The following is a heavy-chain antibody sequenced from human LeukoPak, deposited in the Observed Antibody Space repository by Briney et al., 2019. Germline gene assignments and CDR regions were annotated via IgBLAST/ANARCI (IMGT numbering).Heavy chain of an antibody. J-gene: IGHJ6*02. V-gene: IGHV3-15*01. Sequence: PGGSLRLSCAASGFTFTNAWMSWVRQAPGKGLEWVGRIKSKTHGETTDYAAPVKGRFTISRDDSKSTLYLQMNSLETEDTAVYYCTSSSVAGVDVWGQGTTVTVSS. D-gene: IGHD4-23*01. CDR1: GFTFTNAW. CDR3: TSSSVAGVDV. CDR2: IKSKTHGETT.